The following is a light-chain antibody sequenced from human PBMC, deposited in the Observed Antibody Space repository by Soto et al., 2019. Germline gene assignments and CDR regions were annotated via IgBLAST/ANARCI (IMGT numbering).Light chain of an antibody. V-gene: IGKV3-11*01. CDR1: QSVSIY. CDR3: QHRSNWPPIT. Sequence: EIVLTQSPATLSLSPGERATLSCRASQSVSIYLAWYQQKPGQAPRLLIYDSSNRAAGIPARFSARGSGTDFTLFISNLEPQDYAVYYCQHRSNWPPITFGQGTRLEIK. CDR2: DSS. J-gene: IGKJ5*01.